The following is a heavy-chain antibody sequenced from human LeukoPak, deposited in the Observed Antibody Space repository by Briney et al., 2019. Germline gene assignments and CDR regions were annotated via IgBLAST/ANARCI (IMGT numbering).Heavy chain of an antibody. CDR2: ISSSGSTI. D-gene: IGHD3-22*01. CDR1: GFTVSSNY. Sequence: PGGSLRLSCAASGFTVSSNYMSWIRQAPGKGLEWVSYISSSGSTIYYADSVKGRFTISRDNAKNSLYLQMNSLRAEDTAVYYCARAPTFITMIEGDAFDIWGQGTMVTVSS. CDR3: ARAPTFITMIEGDAFDI. V-gene: IGHV3-11*01. J-gene: IGHJ3*02.